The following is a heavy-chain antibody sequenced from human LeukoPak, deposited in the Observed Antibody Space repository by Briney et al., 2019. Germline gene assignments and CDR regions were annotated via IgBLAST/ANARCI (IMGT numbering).Heavy chain of an antibody. J-gene: IGHJ6*03. V-gene: IGHV4-34*01. D-gene: IGHD2-15*01. CDR1: GGSFSAYY. CDR3: ARGYCSGGSCYSYYYYNYMDV. Sequence: PSETLSLTCGVYGGSFSAYYWSWIRQPPGKGLEWIGDINHSGSTKYNPSLMSGGAISVDSSKNHFSLILSSVTAADTAVYYCARGYCSGGSCYSYYYYNYMDVWGKGTTVTVSS. CDR2: INHSGST.